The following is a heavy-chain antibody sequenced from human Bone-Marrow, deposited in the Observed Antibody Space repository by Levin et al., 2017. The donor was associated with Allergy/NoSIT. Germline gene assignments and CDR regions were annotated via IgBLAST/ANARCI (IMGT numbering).Heavy chain of an antibody. CDR3: GRVGPGGGH. Sequence: GGSLRLSCTASGVTVFNNYFMWVRQAPGKGLEWVSHIYSGGGTNYADSVKGRFSVSRDNSKNTVYLQMNSLRADDTAVYYCGRVGPGGGHWGPGTQVTVSS. CDR1: GVTVFNNY. V-gene: IGHV3-66*01. D-gene: IGHD3-10*01. CDR2: IYSGGGT. J-gene: IGHJ4*02.